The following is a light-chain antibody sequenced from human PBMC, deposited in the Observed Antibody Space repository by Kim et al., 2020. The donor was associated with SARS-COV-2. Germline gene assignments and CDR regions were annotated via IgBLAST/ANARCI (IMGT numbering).Light chain of an antibody. CDR2: DIS. J-gene: IGKJ1*01. Sequence: PGERAPPCCSGGHSITNDSSCYQQKTGDPPSLLIYDISTSATGIPARCSGGGAATEFTLIVSSSEHEDAAVYYYQQRDKWRPTFGQGTKVDIK. CDR3: QQRDKWRPT. CDR1: HSITND. V-gene: IGKV3-11*01.